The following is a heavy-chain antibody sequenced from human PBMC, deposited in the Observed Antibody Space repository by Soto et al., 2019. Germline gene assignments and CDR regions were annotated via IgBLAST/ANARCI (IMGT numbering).Heavy chain of an antibody. CDR3: ARDKITGLFDY. CDR1: GGYFSGYD. D-gene: IGHD2-8*02. Sequence: SETLCLTCSVDGGYFSGYDWTWIRQNPGTGLEWIAEINHSGSTNYNPSLKSRVTISVDTSKNQFSLKLTSVTAADTAVYYCARDKITGLFDYWGQGTLVTVSS. CDR2: INHSGST. J-gene: IGHJ4*02. V-gene: IGHV4-34*01.